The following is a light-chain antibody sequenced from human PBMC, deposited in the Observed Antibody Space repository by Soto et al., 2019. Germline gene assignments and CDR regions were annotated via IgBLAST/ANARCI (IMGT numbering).Light chain of an antibody. V-gene: IGKV1-6*02. CDR1: QAIRND. Sequence: IQMTQSPSSLSASVGDRVTITCRASQAIRNDLGWYQQKPGKAPKVLINGASNLQSGVPSRLSGSGSGTDFTLTISSLQPEDFATYFWLQDYNYPRTFGQGTKVDIK. J-gene: IGKJ1*01. CDR2: GAS. CDR3: LQDYNYPRT.